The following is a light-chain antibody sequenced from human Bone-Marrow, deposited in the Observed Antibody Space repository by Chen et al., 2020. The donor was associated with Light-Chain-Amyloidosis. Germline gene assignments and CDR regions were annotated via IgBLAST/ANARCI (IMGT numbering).Light chain of an antibody. Sequence: SSVLIQRSSVSVAPGQPGTIDCGGNNIGSTSVHWYQQTPGQAPLLVVYDASDRPSGIPERLSGANSGNTATLTISRVEAGDEADYYCQVWDRSSDRPVFGGGTKLTVL. CDR3: QVWDRSSDRPV. CDR1: NIGSTS. CDR2: DAS. V-gene: IGLV3-21*02. J-gene: IGLJ3*02.